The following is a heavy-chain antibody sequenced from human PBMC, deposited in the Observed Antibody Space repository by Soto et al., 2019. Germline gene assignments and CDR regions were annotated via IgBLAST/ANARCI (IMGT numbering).Heavy chain of an antibody. V-gene: IGHV1-24*01. Sequence: ASVKVSCKVSGYTLTELSMHWVRQAPGKGLEWMGGFDPEDGETIYAQKFQGRVTMTEDTSTDTAYMELSSLRSEDTAVYYCAKGQQWLARPPSTPVDYYYYGMDVWGQGTTVTVSS. CDR1: GYTLTELS. J-gene: IGHJ6*02. D-gene: IGHD6-19*01. CDR3: AKGQQWLARPPSTPVDYYYYGMDV. CDR2: FDPEDGET.